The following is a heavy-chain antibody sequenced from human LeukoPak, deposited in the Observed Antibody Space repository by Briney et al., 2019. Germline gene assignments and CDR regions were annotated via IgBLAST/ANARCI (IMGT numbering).Heavy chain of an antibody. V-gene: IGHV1-2*02. Sequence: ASVKVSCKASGYTFTGYYMHWVRQAPGQGLEWMGWINPNSGGTNYAQKFQGRVTITRNTSISTAYMELSSLRSEDTAVYYCARGSGIAARPFDYWGQGTLVTVSS. CDR3: ARGSGIAARPFDY. D-gene: IGHD6-6*01. CDR2: INPNSGGT. CDR1: GYTFTGYY. J-gene: IGHJ4*02.